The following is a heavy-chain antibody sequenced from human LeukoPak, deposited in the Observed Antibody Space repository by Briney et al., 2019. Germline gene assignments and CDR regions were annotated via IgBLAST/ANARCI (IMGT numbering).Heavy chain of an antibody. V-gene: IGHV3-53*01. J-gene: IGHJ4*02. D-gene: IGHD3-3*01. Sequence: GGSLRLSCAASGFTVSSNYMSWVRQAPGKGLEWVSVIYSGGSTYYADSVKGRFTISRDNSKNTLYLQMNSLRAEDTAVYYCAREFMGESGYLQFYWGQETLVTVSS. CDR3: AREFMGESGYLQFY. CDR2: IYSGGST. CDR1: GFTVSSNY.